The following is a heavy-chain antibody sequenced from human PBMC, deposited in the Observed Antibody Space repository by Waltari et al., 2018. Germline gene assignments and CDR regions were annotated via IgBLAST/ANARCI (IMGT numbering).Heavy chain of an antibody. D-gene: IGHD4-17*01. Sequence: LESGGGQVQPGEYVRLSCVGSGSLSERAPMTWVRQAPGKGLEWVASISAYSGYKYYADSVEGRFTVSRDNGQKSLFLQMSRLTAADTGVYYCATPHDYGDYVFDYWGRGTLVTVSS. CDR1: GSLSERAP. V-gene: IGHV3-21*04. CDR2: ISAYSGYK. J-gene: IGHJ4*02. CDR3: ATPHDYGDYVFDY.